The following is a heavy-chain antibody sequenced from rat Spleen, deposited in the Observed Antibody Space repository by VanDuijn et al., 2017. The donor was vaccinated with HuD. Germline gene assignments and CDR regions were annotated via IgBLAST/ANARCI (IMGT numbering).Heavy chain of an antibody. CDR1: GFSLISYS. J-gene: IGHJ1*01. CDR3: ARYSTVRQGGFAYWYFDF. V-gene: IGHV2S61*01. Sequence: QVQLKESGPALVQPSQTLSLTCTVSGFSLISYSVNWVRQPPGKGLEWMGGIWGDGNTNYNSALKSRLSISRDTSKSQVFLKMNKLQTEDTAMYFCARYSTVRQGGFAYWYFDFWGPGTMVTVSS. CDR2: IWGDGNT. D-gene: IGHD4-4*01.